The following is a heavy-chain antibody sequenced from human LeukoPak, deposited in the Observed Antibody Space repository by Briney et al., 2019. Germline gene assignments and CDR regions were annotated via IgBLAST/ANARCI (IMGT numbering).Heavy chain of an antibody. Sequence: SVKVSCKASGGTFSRYAISWVRQAPGQGLEWTGGILPIIGTANYAQKFQGRVMITADESTSTAYMELSSLRSEDTAVYYCATSRIAVAGTGLDYWGQGTLVTVSS. CDR1: GGTFSRYA. D-gene: IGHD6-19*01. J-gene: IGHJ4*02. CDR2: ILPIIGTA. V-gene: IGHV1-69*01. CDR3: ATSRIAVAGTGLDY.